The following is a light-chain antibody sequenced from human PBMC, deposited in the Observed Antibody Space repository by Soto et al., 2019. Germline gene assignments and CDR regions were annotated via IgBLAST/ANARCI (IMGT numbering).Light chain of an antibody. CDR3: CSYTARFTLR. J-gene: IGLJ3*02. V-gene: IGLV2-11*01. CDR1: SSDVGGYNH. CDR2: DVS. Sequence: QSALTQPRSVSGSPGQSVTISCTGTSSDVGGYNHVSWYQHHPGKAPKLMIYDVSQRPSGVPDRFSGSKSGTTASLTISGLQAEDEDDYYCCSYTARFTLRLGGGTKVPVL.